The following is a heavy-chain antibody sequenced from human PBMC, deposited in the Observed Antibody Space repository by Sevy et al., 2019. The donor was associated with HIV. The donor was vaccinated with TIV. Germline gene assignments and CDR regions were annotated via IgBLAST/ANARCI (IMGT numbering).Heavy chain of an antibody. CDR1: GYTFTSYG. J-gene: IGHJ4*02. D-gene: IGHD3-22*01. CDR2: ISAYNGNT. Sequence: ASVKVSRKASGYTFTSYGISWVRQAPGQGLEWMGWISAYNGNTNYAQKLQGRVTMTTDTSTSTAYMERRSLRSDDTAVYYCARDWGVGYYDSSGYYYVYWGQGTLVTVSS. CDR3: ARDWGVGYYDSSGYYYVY. V-gene: IGHV1-18*01.